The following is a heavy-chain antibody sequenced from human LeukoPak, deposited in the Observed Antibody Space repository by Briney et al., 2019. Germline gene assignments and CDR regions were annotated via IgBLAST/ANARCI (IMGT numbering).Heavy chain of an antibody. CDR2: ISAYNGNT. Sequence: ASVKVSCKASVYTFTSYGISWVRQAPGQGLEWMGWISAYNGNTNYAQKLQGRVTMTTHTSTSTAYMELRSLRSDDTAVYYCARDVASAPDTYSSSSGLLSYWGQGTLVTVSS. CDR1: VYTFTSYG. D-gene: IGHD6-13*01. V-gene: IGHV1-18*01. J-gene: IGHJ4*02. CDR3: ARDVASAPDTYSSSSGLLSY.